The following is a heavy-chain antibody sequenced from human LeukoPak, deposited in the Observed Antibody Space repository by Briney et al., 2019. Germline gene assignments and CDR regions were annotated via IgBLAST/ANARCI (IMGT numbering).Heavy chain of an antibody. CDR1: GFTFSSYS. J-gene: IGHJ4*02. Sequence: PGGSLRLSCAASGFTFSSYSMNWVRQAPGKGLEWVSYINSIGSSMYYVDSVKGRFTISRDDAKNSLYLQMNSLRAEDTAVYYCARDRAGAQYDSTGYSYPTDYDYWGQGTLVTVSP. D-gene: IGHD3-22*01. CDR3: ARDRAGAQYDSTGYSYPTDYDY. CDR2: INSIGSSM. V-gene: IGHV3-48*04.